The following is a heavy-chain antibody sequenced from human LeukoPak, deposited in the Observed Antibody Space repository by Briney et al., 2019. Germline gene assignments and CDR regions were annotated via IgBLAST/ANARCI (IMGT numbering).Heavy chain of an antibody. CDR1: GFTFSSYT. Sequence: PGGSLRLSCAVSGFTFSSYTLNWVRQAPGKGLEWVSSITTAGYVYYSDSLKGRFTISRDDAKQSLYLQMDSLRAEDTAVYYCARDTNYYDSSGYYSGSDFDHWGQGTLVTVSS. J-gene: IGHJ4*02. CDR3: ARDTNYYDSSGYYSGSDFDH. CDR2: ITTAGYV. V-gene: IGHV3-21*01. D-gene: IGHD3-22*01.